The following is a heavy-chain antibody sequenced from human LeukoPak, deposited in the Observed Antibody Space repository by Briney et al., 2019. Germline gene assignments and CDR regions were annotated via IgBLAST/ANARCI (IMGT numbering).Heavy chain of an antibody. V-gene: IGHV1-8*03. CDR3: ARIETAAAGGGY. D-gene: IGHD6-13*01. CDR2: MNPNSGNT. Sequence: ASVKVSCKASGGTFSSYAISWVRQAPGQGLEWMGWMNPNSGNTGYAQKFQGRVTITRNTSISTAYMELSSLRSEDTAVYYCARIETAAAGGGYWGQGTLVTVSS. CDR1: GGTFSSYA. J-gene: IGHJ4*02.